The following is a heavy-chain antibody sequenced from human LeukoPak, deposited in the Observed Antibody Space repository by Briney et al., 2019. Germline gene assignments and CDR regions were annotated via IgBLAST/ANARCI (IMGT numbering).Heavy chain of an antibody. Sequence: GSLRLSCAASGFTFSSYAMHWVRQAPGKGLEWVAVISYDGSNKYYADSVKGRFTISRDNSKNTLYLQMNSLRAEDTAVYYCARGKAGVVVVAAQLDYWGQGTLVTVSS. CDR1: GFTFSSYA. CDR3: ARGKAGVVVVAAQLDY. D-gene: IGHD2-15*01. V-gene: IGHV3-30-3*01. CDR2: ISYDGSNK. J-gene: IGHJ4*02.